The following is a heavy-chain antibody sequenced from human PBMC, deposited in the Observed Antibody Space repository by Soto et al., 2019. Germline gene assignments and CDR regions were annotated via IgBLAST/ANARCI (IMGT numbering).Heavy chain of an antibody. Sequence: EVQLVESGGGLVQPGGSLRLSCAASGFTVSSNYMSWVRQAPGKGLEWVSVIYSGGSTYYADSVKGRFTISRHNSKSPLYRQMNSRRAEATAGYDCARGRDCGGDCPNWFDPWGQGTLVTVSS. V-gene: IGHV3-53*04. D-gene: IGHD2-21*02. CDR2: IYSGGST. CDR1: GFTVSSNY. CDR3: ARGRDCGGDCPNWFDP. J-gene: IGHJ5*02.